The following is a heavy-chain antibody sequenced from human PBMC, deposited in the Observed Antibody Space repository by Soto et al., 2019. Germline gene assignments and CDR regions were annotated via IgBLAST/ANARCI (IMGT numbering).Heavy chain of an antibody. V-gene: IGHV4-31*03. D-gene: IGHD3-10*01. Sequence: QVQLQESGPGLVKPSQTLSLTCTVSGGSISSGGYYWSWIRQHPGKGLEWIGYIYYSRSTYYNPSLKSRVTISVDTSKNQFHLQLSAVTAADTAVYYCASGSGSYYSGFEPWGQGTLVTVSS. CDR1: GGSISSGGYY. CDR3: ASGSGSYYSGFEP. J-gene: IGHJ5*02. CDR2: IYYSRST.